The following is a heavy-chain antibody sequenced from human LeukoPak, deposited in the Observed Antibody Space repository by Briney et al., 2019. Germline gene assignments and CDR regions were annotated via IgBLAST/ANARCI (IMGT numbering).Heavy chain of an antibody. Sequence: ASAKVSCKASGYTFTSYGISWVRQAPGQGLEWMGWISAYNGNTNYAQKLQGRVTMTTDTSTSTAYMELRSLRSDDTAVYYCARVGGYYDSSGYYGPNWFDPWGQGTLVTVSS. CDR3: ARVGGYYDSSGYYGPNWFDP. D-gene: IGHD3-22*01. J-gene: IGHJ5*02. CDR2: ISAYNGNT. V-gene: IGHV1-18*01. CDR1: GYTFTSYG.